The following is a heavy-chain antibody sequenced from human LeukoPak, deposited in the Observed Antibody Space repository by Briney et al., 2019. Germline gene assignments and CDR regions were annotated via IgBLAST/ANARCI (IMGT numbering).Heavy chain of an antibody. J-gene: IGHJ4*02. V-gene: IGHV3-74*01. D-gene: IGHD1-1*01. CDR2: INSDASTT. CDR1: GFTLSTYW. CDR3: ARDGDNSFSSDS. Sequence: GGSLRLSCTAAGFTLSTYWMHWVRHAPGKGLVWVSRINSDASTTTYANSVKGRFTISRDNAKNTLYLQLNSLRAEDTAVYYCARDGDNSFSSDSWGQGTLVTVSS.